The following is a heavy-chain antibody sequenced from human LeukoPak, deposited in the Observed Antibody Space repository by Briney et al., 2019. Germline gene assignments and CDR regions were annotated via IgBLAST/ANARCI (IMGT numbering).Heavy chain of an antibody. V-gene: IGHV3-7*01. Sequence: PGGSLRLSCAASGFTFSSYWMSWVRQAPGKGLEWVANIKQDGSEKYYVDSVKGRFTISRDNAKNSLYLQMNSLRAEDTAVYYCARDSSLDGVSGYDPFDYWGQGTLVTVSS. D-gene: IGHD5-12*01. CDR2: IKQDGSEK. J-gene: IGHJ4*02. CDR3: ARDSSLDGVSGYDPFDY. CDR1: GFTFSSYW.